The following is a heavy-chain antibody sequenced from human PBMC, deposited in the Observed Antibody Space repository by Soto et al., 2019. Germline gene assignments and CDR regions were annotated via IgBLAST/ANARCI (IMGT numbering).Heavy chain of an antibody. CDR1: GGSFSGYY. D-gene: IGHD1-26*01. CDR2: INHSGST. J-gene: IGHJ4*02. CDR3: ARDYRPKSEREKDY. V-gene: IGHV4-34*01. Sequence: PSETLSLTCAVYGGSFSGYYWSWIRQPPGKGLEWIGEINHSGSTNYNPSLKSRVTISVDTSKNQFSLKLSSVTAADTAVYYCARDYRPKSEREKDYWGQGTLVTVSS.